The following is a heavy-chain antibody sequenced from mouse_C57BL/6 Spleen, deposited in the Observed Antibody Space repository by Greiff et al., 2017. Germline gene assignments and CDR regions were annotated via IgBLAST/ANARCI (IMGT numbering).Heavy chain of an antibody. CDR2: IYPRDGSN. CDR3: ARWEYYGRFAY. J-gene: IGHJ3*01. D-gene: IGHD1-1*01. V-gene: IGHV1-78*01. Sequence: QVQLQQSDPELVKPGASVKISCKVSGYAFTDHTIHWMKQRPGQGLEWIGYIYPRDGSNKYNEKFKGKATLTADKSSSTAYMQINSLTSEDSAVYFCARWEYYGRFAYWGQGTLVTVSA. CDR1: GYAFTDHT.